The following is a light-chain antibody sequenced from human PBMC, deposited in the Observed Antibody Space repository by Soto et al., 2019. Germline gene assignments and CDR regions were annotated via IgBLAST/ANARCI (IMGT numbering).Light chain of an antibody. CDR2: DAS. CDR1: QSVSIY. CDR3: QQRSNWPIT. V-gene: IGKV3-11*01. Sequence: EIVLTQSPGTLSLSPWERATLSCMASQSVSIYLAWFQQKPGQAPRLLIFDASSRPTGIPARFSGSGSGTDFTLTISSLEPEDFAVYYCQQRSNWPITFGQGTRLENK. J-gene: IGKJ5*01.